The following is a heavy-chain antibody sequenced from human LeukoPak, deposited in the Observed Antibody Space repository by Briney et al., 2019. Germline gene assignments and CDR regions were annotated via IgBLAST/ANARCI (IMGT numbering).Heavy chain of an antibody. J-gene: IGHJ6*02. Sequence: GGSLRLSCAASGFTFSSYAMSWVRQAPGKGLEWVSAISGSGGSTYYADSVKGRFTISRDNSKNTLYLQMNSLRAEDTAVYYCATRGDYVQHYYYGMDVWGQGTTVTVSS. CDR2: ISGSGGST. CDR3: ATRGDYVQHYYYGMDV. V-gene: IGHV3-23*01. CDR1: GFTFSSYA. D-gene: IGHD4-17*01.